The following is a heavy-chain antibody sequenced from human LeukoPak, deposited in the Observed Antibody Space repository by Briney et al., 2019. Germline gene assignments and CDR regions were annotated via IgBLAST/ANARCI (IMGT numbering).Heavy chain of an antibody. CDR1: GGSISSYY. J-gene: IGHJ3*02. CDR3: ARARSYYYGSGSYPPEFAFDI. Sequence: SETLSLTCTVSGGSISSYYWSWIRQPPGKGLEWIGYIYYSGSTNYNPSLKSRVTISVDTSKNQFSLKLSSVTAADTAAYYCARARSYYYGSGSYPPEFAFDIWGQGTMVTVSS. D-gene: IGHD3-10*01. V-gene: IGHV4-59*01. CDR2: IYYSGST.